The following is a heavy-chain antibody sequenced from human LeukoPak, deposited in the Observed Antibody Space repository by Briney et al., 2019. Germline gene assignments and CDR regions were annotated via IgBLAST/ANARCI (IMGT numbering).Heavy chain of an antibody. CDR3: ARGGGGVGATTVDI. CDR1: GGSINSGSYY. CDR2: IYTSGSI. D-gene: IGHD1-26*01. V-gene: IGHV4-61*02. Sequence: PSETLSLTCTVSGGSINSGSYYWSWIQQPAGKGLEWIGRIYTSGSIHYNPSLKSRVTISLDTSKNQFSLKLNSVTAADTAVYYWARGGGGVGATTVDIWGQGTMVTVSS. J-gene: IGHJ3*02.